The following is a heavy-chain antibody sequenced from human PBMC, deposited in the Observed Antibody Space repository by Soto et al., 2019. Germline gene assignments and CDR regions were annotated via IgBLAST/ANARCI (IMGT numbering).Heavy chain of an antibody. Sequence: SETLSLTCTVSGGSISSGSYYWGWIRQPPGKGLEWIGSIYYSGSTYYNPSLKSRVTVSVDTSKNQFSLKLSSVTAADTAVYYCARHPSDFWFDPWGQGTLVTVSS. D-gene: IGHD2-21*02. CDR2: IYYSGST. CDR1: GGSISSGSYY. V-gene: IGHV4-39*01. CDR3: ARHPSDFWFDP. J-gene: IGHJ5*02.